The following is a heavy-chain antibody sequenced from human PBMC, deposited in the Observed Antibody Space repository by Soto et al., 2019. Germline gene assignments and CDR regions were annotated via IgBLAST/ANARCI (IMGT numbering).Heavy chain of an antibody. CDR1: GYTFTSYA. V-gene: IGHV1-3*05. CDR3: ARCIVVVTAIDY. D-gene: IGHD2-21*02. CDR2: INAGNGNT. Sequence: QVQLVQSGAEEKKPGASVKDSYKASGYTFTSYAMHWLRQAPGQRLEWMGWINAGNGNTKYSQKFQGRVTITRDTSASTAYMEMSSLISEDTDVYYCARCIVVVTAIDYWGQGTLVSVSS. J-gene: IGHJ4*02.